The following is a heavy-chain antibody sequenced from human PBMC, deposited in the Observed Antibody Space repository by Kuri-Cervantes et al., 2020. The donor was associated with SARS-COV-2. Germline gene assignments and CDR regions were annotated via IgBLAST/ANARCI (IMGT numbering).Heavy chain of an antibody. J-gene: IGHJ4*02. CDR3: ARHVAAAGDFDY. V-gene: IGHV4-39*07. Sequence: SETLSLTCTVSGGSMSSSSYYGGWIRQPPGKGLEWIGSIYYSGSTYYNPSLKSRVTISVDTSKNQFSLKLSSVTAADTAVYYCARHVAAAGDFDYWGQGTLVTVSS. D-gene: IGHD6-13*01. CDR1: GGSMSSSSYY. CDR2: IYYSGST.